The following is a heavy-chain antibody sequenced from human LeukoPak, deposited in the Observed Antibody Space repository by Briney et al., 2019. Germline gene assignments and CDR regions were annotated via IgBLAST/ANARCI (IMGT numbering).Heavy chain of an antibody. Sequence: GGSLRVSCAASGFTFSTYAMSWVRQAPGKGLXXXSTISSSSSYIYYADSVKGRFTISRDKAKNSLFLQMNSLRAEDTAVYYCGRLGNTSWYEPIDYWGQGTLVTVSS. CDR3: GRLGNTSWYEPIDY. CDR2: ISSSSSYI. CDR1: GFTFSTYA. V-gene: IGHV3-21*01. D-gene: IGHD6-13*01. J-gene: IGHJ4*02.